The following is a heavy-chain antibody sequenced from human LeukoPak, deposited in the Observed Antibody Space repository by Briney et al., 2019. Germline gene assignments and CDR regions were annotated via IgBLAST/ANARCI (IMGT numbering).Heavy chain of an antibody. CDR3: ARGGPTYYYDSSGYPLDY. D-gene: IGHD3-22*01. V-gene: IGHV4-34*01. CDR1: GGSFSGYY. J-gene: IGHJ4*02. CDR2: INHSGST. Sequence: PSETLSLTCAVYGGSFSGYYWSWIRQPPGKGLEWIGEINHSGSTYYNPSLKSRVTMSVDTSKNQFSLKMNSATAADTAVYFCARGGPTYYYDSSGYPLDYWGQGTLVTVSS.